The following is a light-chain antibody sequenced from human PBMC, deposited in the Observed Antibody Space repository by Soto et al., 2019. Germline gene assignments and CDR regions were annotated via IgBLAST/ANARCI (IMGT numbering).Light chain of an antibody. V-gene: IGLV2-14*01. CDR2: EVS. CDR1: SIYVGGFVY. J-gene: IGLJ1*01. CDR3: ISYTSSSTLFV. Sequence: QSVLTQPASVSGSPGQSVTISCTRTSIYVGGFVYVSWYKQNPGKAPKLMISEVSSRPSVVSNRYSVSGSVNTASLSISGVQAEDEADYYCISYTSSSTLFVLGTGTKVTVL.